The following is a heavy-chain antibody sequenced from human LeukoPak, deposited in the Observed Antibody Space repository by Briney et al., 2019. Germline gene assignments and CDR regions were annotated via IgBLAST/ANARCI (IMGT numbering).Heavy chain of an antibody. D-gene: IGHD1-26*01. CDR2: IYYSGST. CDR3: ARHQGENSGTYYRAFDF. V-gene: IGHV4-39*01. J-gene: IGHJ3*01. Sequence: SETLSLTCTVSGGSISSSTYYWAWIRQPPGKGLEYIGNIYYSGSTYYNPSLKSRVTISVDTSKNQFSLKLTSVIAADTAVYYCARHQGENSGTYYRAFDFWGLGTMVTVPS. CDR1: GGSISSSTYY.